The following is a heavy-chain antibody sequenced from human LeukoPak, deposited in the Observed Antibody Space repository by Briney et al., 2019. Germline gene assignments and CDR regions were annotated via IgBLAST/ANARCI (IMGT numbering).Heavy chain of an antibody. D-gene: IGHD6-13*01. Sequence: HPSGTLSLTCAVSGGSISSGGYSWSWIRQPPGKGLEWIGYIYHSGSTYYSPSLKSRVTISVDRSKNQFSLKLSSVTAADTAVYYCARVAASNWFDPWGQGTLVTVSS. CDR3: ARVAASNWFDP. CDR1: GGSISSGGYS. CDR2: IYHSGST. V-gene: IGHV4-30-2*01. J-gene: IGHJ5*02.